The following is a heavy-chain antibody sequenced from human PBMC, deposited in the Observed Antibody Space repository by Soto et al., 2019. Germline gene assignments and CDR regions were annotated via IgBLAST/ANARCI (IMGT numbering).Heavy chain of an antibody. D-gene: IGHD3-10*01. Sequence: ASVKVSCKTSGYTFTSYGIAWVRQAPGQGLEWMGWISTYNAHTSFTNYAQRVQGRVTITSDTSTNTAYMELRSLRSDDTAVYYCARVIISHRAYDYWGQGSLVTVSS. V-gene: IGHV1-18*04. CDR2: ISTYNAHTSFT. CDR1: GYTFTSYG. J-gene: IGHJ4*02. CDR3: ARVIISHRAYDY.